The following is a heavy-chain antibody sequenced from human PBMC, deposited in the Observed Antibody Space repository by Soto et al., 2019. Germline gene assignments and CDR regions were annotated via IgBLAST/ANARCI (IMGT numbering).Heavy chain of an antibody. V-gene: IGHV3-74*01. Sequence: EVQLVESGGGLVQHGGSLRLSCAASEFTFNNYWMHWVRQVPGKGLEWVSRINTDGSNTHYADSVMGRFTISRDNADNTVYLQLNRLRAEDTAGYYWARGIYMKYGLDVWGQGATFTVA. CDR1: EFTFNNYW. J-gene: IGHJ6*02. D-gene: IGHD3-10*01. CDR2: INTDGSNT. CDR3: ARGIYMKYGLDV.